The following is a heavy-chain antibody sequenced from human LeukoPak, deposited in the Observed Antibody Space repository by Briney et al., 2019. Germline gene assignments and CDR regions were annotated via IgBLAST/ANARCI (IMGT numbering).Heavy chain of an antibody. J-gene: IGHJ1*01. Sequence: SETLSLTCTISGGSISSYYWSWIRQPPGKGLEWIGYIYYSGSTNYNPSLKSRVTISVDTSKNQFSLKLSSVTAADTAVYYCARNYGDYVPEYFQHWGQGTLVTVSS. CDR3: ARNYGDYVPEYFQH. D-gene: IGHD4-17*01. V-gene: IGHV4-59*01. CDR2: IYYSGST. CDR1: GGSISSYY.